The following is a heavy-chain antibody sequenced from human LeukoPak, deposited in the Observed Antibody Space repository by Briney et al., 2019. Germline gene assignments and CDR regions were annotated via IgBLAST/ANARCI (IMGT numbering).Heavy chain of an antibody. J-gene: IGHJ6*03. Sequence: PSETLSLTCAVYGGSFSGYYWSWIRQPPGKGLEWIGEINHSGSTNYNPSLESRVTISVDTSKTQFSLRLSSVTAADTAVYYCARDGYRVTGYYYYMDVWGKGTTVTVSS. CDR1: GGSFSGYY. CDR3: ARDGYRVTGYYYYMDV. CDR2: INHSGST. V-gene: IGHV4-34*01. D-gene: IGHD5-12*01.